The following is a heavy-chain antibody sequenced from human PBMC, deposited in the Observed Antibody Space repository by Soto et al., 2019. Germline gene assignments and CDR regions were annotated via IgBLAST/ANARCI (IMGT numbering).Heavy chain of an antibody. CDR1: GFAFVSYA. CDR2: VTDSGATT. D-gene: IGHD4-17*01. Sequence: EVQLLESGGGLVQPGGSLRISCAASGFAFVSYAMSWVRRTPGKGLEWVSAVTDSGATTYYADAVKGRFTVSRDNSKNTLYLQMDSLRAEDTAIYYCAKDSPTVTTGYFDYWGQGALVTVSS. J-gene: IGHJ4*02. V-gene: IGHV3-23*01. CDR3: AKDSPTVTTGYFDY.